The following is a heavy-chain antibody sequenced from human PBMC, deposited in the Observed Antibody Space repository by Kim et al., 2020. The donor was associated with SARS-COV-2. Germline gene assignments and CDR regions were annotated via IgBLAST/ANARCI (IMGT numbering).Heavy chain of an antibody. J-gene: IGHJ4*02. D-gene: IGHD3-16*01. CDR2: T. CDR3: ARVLASHGVDN. V-gene: IGHV4-34*01. Sequence: TNYNPSRKSRITITVDTSKHQFSLKLSSVTAEDTAVYYCARVLASHGVDNWGQGTLVSVSS.